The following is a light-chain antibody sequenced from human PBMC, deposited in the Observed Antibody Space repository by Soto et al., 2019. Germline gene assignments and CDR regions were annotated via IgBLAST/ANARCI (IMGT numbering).Light chain of an antibody. Sequence: IVLTQSPCTLSLSPGERATLSCRASQSVPRSYLAWYQQKPGQAPRLLIYGTSSRATGIPDRFSGSGSGTDFTLTISSLEPEDFAVFYCQQYGSSITFGQGTRLEIK. CDR3: QQYGSSIT. V-gene: IGKV3-20*01. J-gene: IGKJ5*01. CDR1: QSVPRSY. CDR2: GTS.